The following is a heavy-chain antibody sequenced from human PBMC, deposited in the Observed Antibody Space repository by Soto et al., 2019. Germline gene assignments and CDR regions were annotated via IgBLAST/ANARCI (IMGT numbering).Heavy chain of an antibody. CDR3: ARGGAVPAAMVYWFDP. Sequence: SETLSLTCTVSGGSISSYYWSWIRQPPGKGLEWIGYIYYSGSTNYNPSLKSRVTISVDTSKNQFSLKLSSVTAADTAVYYCARGGAVPAAMVYWFDPWGQGTLVTVSS. D-gene: IGHD2-2*01. V-gene: IGHV4-59*01. J-gene: IGHJ5*02. CDR1: GGSISSYY. CDR2: IYYSGST.